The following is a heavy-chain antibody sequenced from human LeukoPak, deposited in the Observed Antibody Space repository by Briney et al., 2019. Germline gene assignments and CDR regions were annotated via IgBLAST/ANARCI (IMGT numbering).Heavy chain of an antibody. CDR2: ISYDGSNK. Sequence: GRSLRLSCAASGFTFSSYAMHWVRQAPGKGLEWVAVISYDGSNKYYADSVKGRFTISRDNSKNTLYLQMNSLRAEDTAVYYCARDLYSSSPLLDYWGQGTLVTVSS. D-gene: IGHD6-13*01. CDR3: ARDLYSSSPLLDY. V-gene: IGHV3-30-3*01. CDR1: GFTFSSYA. J-gene: IGHJ4*02.